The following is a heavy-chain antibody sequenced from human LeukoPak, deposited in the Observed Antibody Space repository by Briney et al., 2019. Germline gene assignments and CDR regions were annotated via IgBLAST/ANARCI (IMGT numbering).Heavy chain of an antibody. D-gene: IGHD1-26*01. CDR3: AKDARGAGGFDY. J-gene: IGHJ4*02. V-gene: IGHV3-23*01. CDR1: GFTFSSYT. CDR2: IGGSGGST. Sequence: GGSLRLSCAASGFTFSSYTMSWVRQAPGKGLEWVSSIGGSGGSTHYADSVKGRFTVSRDNSKDTLYLRMNSLRVEDTALYYCAKDARGAGGFDYWGQGTLVTVSS.